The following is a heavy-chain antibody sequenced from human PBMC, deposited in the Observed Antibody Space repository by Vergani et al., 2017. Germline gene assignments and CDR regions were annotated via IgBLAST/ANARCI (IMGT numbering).Heavy chain of an antibody. V-gene: IGHV3-9*01. CDR3: VKDIAASGNYWYFDL. Sequence: EVQLVESGGGLVQPGRSLRLSCAASGFTLDDYAMHWVRQAPGKGLEWGSGINWNSDSIAYADSVKGRFTISRDNAKNSLYLQMNSLRAEDTALYYCVKDIAASGNYWYFDLWGRGTLVTVSS. D-gene: IGHD6-13*01. CDR1: GFTLDDYA. CDR2: INWNSDSI. J-gene: IGHJ2*01.